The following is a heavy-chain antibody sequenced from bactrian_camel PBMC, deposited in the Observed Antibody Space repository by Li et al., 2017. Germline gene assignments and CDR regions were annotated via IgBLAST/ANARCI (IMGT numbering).Heavy chain of an antibody. CDR2: IYSGGIAI. Sequence: HVQLVESGGGSVQAGGSLTLSCAASEYISSSVCMGWFRQAPGKEREGVACIYSGGIAIDYAASVKGRFTVSQDNATNTLYLQMNMLKPEDTAMYYCAACLDGRVPFQLLLLRPVYKYWGQGTQVTVS. CDR3: AACLDGRVPFQLLLLRPVYKY. CDR1: EYISSSVC. V-gene: IGHV3S6*01. J-gene: IGHJ4*01. D-gene: IGHD2*01.